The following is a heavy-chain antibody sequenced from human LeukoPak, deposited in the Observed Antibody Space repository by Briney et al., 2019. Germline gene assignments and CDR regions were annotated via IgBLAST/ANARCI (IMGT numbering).Heavy chain of an antibody. D-gene: IGHD3-22*01. CDR3: AREVNYYDSSGYYCDY. Sequence: ASVKVSCKASGYTFTGYYIHWVRQAPGQGLEWMGWINPNSGGTNYAQKFQGRVTMTRDTSISTAYMELSRLRSDDTAVYYCAREVNYYDSSGYYCDYWGQGTLVTVSS. V-gene: IGHV1-2*02. CDR2: INPNSGGT. J-gene: IGHJ4*02. CDR1: GYTFTGYY.